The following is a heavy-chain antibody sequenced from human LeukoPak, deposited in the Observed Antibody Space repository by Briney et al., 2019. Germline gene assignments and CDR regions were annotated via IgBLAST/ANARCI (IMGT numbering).Heavy chain of an antibody. D-gene: IGHD3-22*01. CDR1: GFTFSSYA. CDR2: IRGSGGST. V-gene: IGHV3-23*01. J-gene: IGHJ4*02. CDR3: AKGVSYYYGSSGYFDY. Sequence: GGSLRLSCAASGFTFSSYAMSWVRQAPGKGLEWVSAIRGSGGSTYYADSVKGRFTISRDNSKNTLYLQMNSLRAEDTAVYYCAKGVSYYYGSSGYFDYWGQGTLVTVSS.